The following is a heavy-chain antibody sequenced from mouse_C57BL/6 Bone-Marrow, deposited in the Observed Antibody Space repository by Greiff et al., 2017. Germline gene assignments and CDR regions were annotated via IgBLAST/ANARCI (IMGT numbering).Heavy chain of an antibody. CDR2: IDTSDSNT. CDR3: ARWGSDCYDCDDECMDY. Sequence: QVQLQQPGAELVMPGASVKLSCTASGYTFTSYWMHWVKQRPGQGLEWIGDIDTSDSNTNYNHKFKGKSTLTVDKSSSTAYMQLSSLTSEDSAVYYSARWGSDCYDCDDECMDYWGQGTSVTVSA. D-gene: IGHD2-4*01. V-gene: IGHV1-69*01. CDR1: GYTFTSYW. J-gene: IGHJ4*01.